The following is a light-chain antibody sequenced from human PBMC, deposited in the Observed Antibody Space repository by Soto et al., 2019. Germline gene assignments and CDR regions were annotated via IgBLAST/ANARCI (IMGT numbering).Light chain of an antibody. CDR3: KKGYTSEIN. Sequence: DIQITQSPSSLSASVGDRVTITCRASQSIGKHLNWYQQKPGKAHKFLIYAAYNLQSGVKSRFSGSGSGTDFTLTVKSMQPEDFATYYCKKGYTSEINVGKGKRLEIK. CDR1: QSIGKH. CDR2: AAY. J-gene: IGKJ5*01. V-gene: IGKV1-39*01.